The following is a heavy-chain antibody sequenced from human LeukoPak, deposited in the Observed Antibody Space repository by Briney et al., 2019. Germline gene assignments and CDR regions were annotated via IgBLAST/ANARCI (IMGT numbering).Heavy chain of an antibody. V-gene: IGHV3-23*01. J-gene: IGHJ4*02. Sequence: GGSLRLSCVSSGFSFSNYAMSWVRQAPGKGLEWVSSISGSGGSTHYADSVKGRFTISRDNAKNSLYLQMNSLRAEDTAVYYCARDGSLYYDSSGYYIYWGQGTLVTVSS. CDR3: ARDGSLYYDSSGYYIY. D-gene: IGHD3-22*01. CDR1: GFSFSNYA. CDR2: ISGSGGST.